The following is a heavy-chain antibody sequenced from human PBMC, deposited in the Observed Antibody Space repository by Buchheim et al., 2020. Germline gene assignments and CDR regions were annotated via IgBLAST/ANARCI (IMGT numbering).Heavy chain of an antibody. Sequence: EVQLVESGGGLVKPGGSLRLSCAASGFTFSSYSMNWVRQAPGKGLEWVSSISSSSSYIYYADSVKGRFTISRDNAKNSLYLQMNSLRAEDTAVYYCARAGYSSSWLKGGAYYFDYWGQGTL. CDR3: ARAGYSSSWLKGGAYYFDY. D-gene: IGHD6-13*01. J-gene: IGHJ4*02. CDR1: GFTFSSYS. V-gene: IGHV3-21*01. CDR2: ISSSSSYI.